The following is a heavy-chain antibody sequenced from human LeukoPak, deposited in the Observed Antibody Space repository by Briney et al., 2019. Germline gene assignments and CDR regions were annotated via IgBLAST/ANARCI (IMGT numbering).Heavy chain of an antibody. V-gene: IGHV1-18*01. CDR3: ARVSGSYMYGNWFDP. CDR2: ISAYNGNT. Sequence: GASVKVSCKASGYTFTSYGISWVRQAPGQGLEWMGWISAYNGNTSYAQKLQGRVTMTTDTSTSTAYMELRSLRSDDTAVYYCARVSGSYMYGNWFDPWGQGTLVTVSS. D-gene: IGHD1-26*01. CDR1: GYTFTSYG. J-gene: IGHJ5*02.